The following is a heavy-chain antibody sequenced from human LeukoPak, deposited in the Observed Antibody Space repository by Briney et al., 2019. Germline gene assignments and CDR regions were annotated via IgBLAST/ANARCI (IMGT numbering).Heavy chain of an antibody. CDR2: IYYSGST. V-gene: IGHV4-39*01. D-gene: IGHD3-22*01. CDR1: VGSISSSSYY. J-gene: IGHJ4*02. Sequence: SETLSLTCTVSVGSISSSSYYWGWIRQPPGKGLEWIGSIYYSGSTYYNPSLKSRVTISVDTSKNQSSLKLSSVTAADQAGYYCARHFVDRIEVVPGLGYWGQGTLVTVSS. CDR3: ARHFVDRIEVVPGLGY.